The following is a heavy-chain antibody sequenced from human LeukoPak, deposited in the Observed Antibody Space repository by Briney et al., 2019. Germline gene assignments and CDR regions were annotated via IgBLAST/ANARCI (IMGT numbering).Heavy chain of an antibody. D-gene: IGHD6-19*01. J-gene: IGHJ3*02. CDR1: GYTFTSYD. CDR3: ARGGWRYDAFDI. CDR2: MNPNSGNT. Sequence: ASVKVSCKASGYTFTSYDINWVRQAPGQGLEWMGWMNPNSGNTGYAQKFQGRVTITRNTSISTAYMELSSLRSEDTAVYYCARGGWRYDAFDIWGQGTMVTVSS. V-gene: IGHV1-8*03.